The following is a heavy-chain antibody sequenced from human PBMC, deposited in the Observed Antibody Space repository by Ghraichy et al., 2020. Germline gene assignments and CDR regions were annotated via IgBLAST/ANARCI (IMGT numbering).Heavy chain of an antibody. CDR3: ARPPYCGGDCYSRGMDV. CDR1: GFTFSSYS. V-gene: IGHV3-48*01. D-gene: IGHD2-21*02. J-gene: IGHJ6*02. Sequence: LSLTCAASGFTFSSYSMNWVRQAPGKGLEWVSYISSSSSTIYYADSVKGRFTISRDNAKNSLYLQMNSLRAEDTAVYYCARPPYCGGDCYSRGMDVWGQGTTVTVSS. CDR2: ISSSSSTI.